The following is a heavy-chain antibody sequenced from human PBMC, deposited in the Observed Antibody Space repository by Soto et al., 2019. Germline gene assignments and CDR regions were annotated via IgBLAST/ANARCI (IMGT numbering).Heavy chain of an antibody. D-gene: IGHD6-6*01. V-gene: IGHV4-34*01. CDR3: ARGRAAPPPYYYGMDV. CDR1: GGSFSGYY. CDR2: INHSGST. Sequence: SETLSLTCAVYGGSFSGYYWSWIRQPPGKGLEWIGEINHSGSTNYNPSLKSRVTISVDTSKNQFSLKLSSVTAADTAVYYCARGRAAPPPYYYGMDVWGQGTTVTVSS. J-gene: IGHJ6*02.